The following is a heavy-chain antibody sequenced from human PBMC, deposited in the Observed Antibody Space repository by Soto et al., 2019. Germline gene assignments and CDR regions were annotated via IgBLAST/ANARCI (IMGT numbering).Heavy chain of an antibody. CDR1: GYTFTSYG. Sequence: ASVKVSCKASGYTFTSYGISWVRKAPGQGLEWMGWISAYNGNTNYAQKLQGRVTMTTDTSTSTAYMELRSLRSDDTAVYYCARGASVTDHGEVDPWGQGTLVTVSS. CDR2: ISAYNGNT. CDR3: ARGASVTDHGEVDP. D-gene: IGHD4-17*01. V-gene: IGHV1-18*04. J-gene: IGHJ5*02.